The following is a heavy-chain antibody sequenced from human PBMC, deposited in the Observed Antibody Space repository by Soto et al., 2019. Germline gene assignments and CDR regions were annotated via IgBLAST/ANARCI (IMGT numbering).Heavy chain of an antibody. CDR3: ARDVDFAYYDFWSGPGAFDI. CDR1: GYTFTGYY. J-gene: IGHJ3*02. Sequence: GASVKVSCKASGYTFTGYYIHWVRQAPGEGLEWMGIINPSGGSTSYAQKFQGRVTMTRDTSTSTVYMELSSLRSEDTAVYYCARDVDFAYYDFWSGPGAFDIWGQGTMVTVSS. D-gene: IGHD3-3*01. V-gene: IGHV1-46*01. CDR2: INPSGGST.